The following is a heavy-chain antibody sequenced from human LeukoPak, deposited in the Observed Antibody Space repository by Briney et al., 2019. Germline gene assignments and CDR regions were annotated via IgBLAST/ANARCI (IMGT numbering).Heavy chain of an antibody. Sequence: GSLRLSCAASGFTFSSYGMHWVRQAPGKGLEWVAVVWYDGSNKYYADSVKGRFTISRDNSKNTLYLQMNSLRAEDTAVYYCARGDVTCSGGSCYPFRFQHWGQGTLVTVSS. CDR2: VWYDGSNK. J-gene: IGHJ1*01. V-gene: IGHV3-33*01. CDR3: ARGDVTCSGGSCYPFRFQH. CDR1: GFTFSSYG. D-gene: IGHD2-15*01.